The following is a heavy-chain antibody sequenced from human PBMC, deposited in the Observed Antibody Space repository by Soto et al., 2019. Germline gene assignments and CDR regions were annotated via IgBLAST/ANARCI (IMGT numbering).Heavy chain of an antibody. CDR2: INHSGST. CDR1: GGSFSGYY. CDR3: ARLAAAAVLD. J-gene: IGHJ4*02. V-gene: IGHV4-34*01. D-gene: IGHD6-13*01. Sequence: SETLSLTCAVYGGSFSGYYWSWIHQPPGKGLEWIGEINHSGSTNYNPSLKSRVTISVDTSKNQFSLKLTSVTAADTAVYYCARLAAAAVLDWGQGTLVTVSS.